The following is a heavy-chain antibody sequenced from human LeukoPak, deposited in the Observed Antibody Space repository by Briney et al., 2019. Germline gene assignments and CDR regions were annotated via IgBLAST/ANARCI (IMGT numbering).Heavy chain of an antibody. J-gene: IGHJ6*03. CDR3: ARVFEMPTVDYYYYYMDV. V-gene: IGHV4-59*01. CDR1: GGSISSYY. Sequence: PSETLSLTCTVSGGSISSYYWSWIRQPPVKGLEWIGYIYYSGSTNYNPSLKSRVTISVDTSKNQFSLKLSSVTAADTAVYYCARVFEMPTVDYYYYYMDVWGKGTTVTVSS. CDR2: IYYSGST. D-gene: IGHD5-24*01.